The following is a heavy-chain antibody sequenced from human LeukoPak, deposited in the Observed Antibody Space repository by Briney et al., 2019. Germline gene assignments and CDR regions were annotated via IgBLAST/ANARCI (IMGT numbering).Heavy chain of an antibody. CDR2: INQSGST. CDR1: GGSLRGYY. CDR3: ATGPDYYNSSSYYPYY. Sequence: SETLSLTCTVYGGSLRGYYWSWIRQPPGKGLEWIGEINQSGSTNYNPSLKSRVTISVDTSKNQFSLKMNSVTAADTAVYYCATGPDYYNSSSYYPYYWGQGTLVTVSS. J-gene: IGHJ4*02. V-gene: IGHV4-34*01. D-gene: IGHD3-22*01.